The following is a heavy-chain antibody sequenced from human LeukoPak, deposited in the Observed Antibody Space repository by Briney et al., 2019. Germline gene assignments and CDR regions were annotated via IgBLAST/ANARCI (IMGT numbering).Heavy chain of an antibody. Sequence: GRSLRLSCAASGFTFSSYAMHWVRQAPGKGLEWVAVISYDGSNKYYADSVKGRFTISRDNSKNTLYLQMNSLRAEDTAVYYCASDPSTDILTGYIPNFDYWGQGTLVTLSS. V-gene: IGHV3-30*04. D-gene: IGHD3-9*01. CDR1: GFTFSSYA. J-gene: IGHJ4*02. CDR3: ASDPSTDILTGYIPNFDY. CDR2: ISYDGSNK.